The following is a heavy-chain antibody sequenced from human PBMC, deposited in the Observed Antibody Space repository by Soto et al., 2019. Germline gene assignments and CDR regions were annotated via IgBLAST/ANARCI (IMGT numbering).Heavy chain of an antibody. CDR1: GGSLSGYD. CDR3: ASSPNDYYDSSGYQDY. J-gene: IGHJ4*02. D-gene: IGHD3-22*01. V-gene: IGHV4-34*01. Sequence: SETLSLTCAVYGGSLSGYDWSWIRKPPGKGLEWIGEINHSGSTNYNPSLKSRVTISVDTSKNQFSLKLSSVTAADTAVYYCASSPNDYYDSSGYQDYWGQGTLVTVSS. CDR2: INHSGST.